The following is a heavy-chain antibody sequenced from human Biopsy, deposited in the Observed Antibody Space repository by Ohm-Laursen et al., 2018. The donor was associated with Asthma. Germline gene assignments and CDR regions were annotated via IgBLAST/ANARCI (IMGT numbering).Heavy chain of an antibody. V-gene: IGHV1-2*06. D-gene: IGHD7-27*01. CDR1: GYTFIGYH. CDR2: INSNSGGT. CDR3: ARGQKSPGDRWFDP. Sequence: PSVKASSTTSGYTFIGYHIHSVRQAPGQGLEWMGRINSNSGGTNYAQKFQGRVTMTSDTSISTAYMEMSRLRSDDTALYYCARGQKSPGDRWFDPWGQGTLVTVSS. J-gene: IGHJ5*02.